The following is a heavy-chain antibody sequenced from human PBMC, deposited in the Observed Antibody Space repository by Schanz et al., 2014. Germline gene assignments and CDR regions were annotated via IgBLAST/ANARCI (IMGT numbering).Heavy chain of an antibody. Sequence: EVQLLDSGGGLVQPGGSLRLSCAASGFTFSTYAMSWVRQAPGRGLEWVSDISGSGGSTYYADSVKGRFTVSRDNSKNTLYRQMNSQRAEDTAGDYCARDPSQGDYDYYFDYWGQGTLVTVSS. CDR1: GFTFSTYA. CDR3: ARDPSQGDYDYYFDY. D-gene: IGHD3-22*01. J-gene: IGHJ4*02. CDR2: ISGSGGST. V-gene: IGHV3-23*01.